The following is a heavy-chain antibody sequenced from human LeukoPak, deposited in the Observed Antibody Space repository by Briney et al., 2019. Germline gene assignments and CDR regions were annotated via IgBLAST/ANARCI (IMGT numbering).Heavy chain of an antibody. D-gene: IGHD1-26*01. J-gene: IGHJ4*02. Sequence: PSETLSLTCGVSGGSISSTNWWSWVRQPPGQGLEWIGEISLSGVTNYNPSLKSRVTMSLDRSKNHFSLTLTSVTAADTAVYYCSRESGAFSPFGYWGQGTLVTVSS. CDR3: SRESGAFSPFGY. CDR2: ISLSGVT. V-gene: IGHV4-4*02. CDR1: GGSISSTNW.